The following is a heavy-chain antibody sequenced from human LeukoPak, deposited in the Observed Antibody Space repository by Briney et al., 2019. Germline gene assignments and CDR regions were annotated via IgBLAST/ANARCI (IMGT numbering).Heavy chain of an antibody. CDR3: ARDSPPGTYFDY. CDR2: ISSSSSYI. V-gene: IGHV3-21*01. J-gene: IGHJ4*02. D-gene: IGHD1/OR15-1a*01. CDR1: GFTFSSYS. Sequence: GGSLRLSCAASGFTFSSYSMNWVRQAPGKGLEWVSSISSSSSYIYYADSVKGRFTISRDNAKNSLYLQINSLRAEDTAVYYCARDSPPGTYFDYWGQGTLVTVFS.